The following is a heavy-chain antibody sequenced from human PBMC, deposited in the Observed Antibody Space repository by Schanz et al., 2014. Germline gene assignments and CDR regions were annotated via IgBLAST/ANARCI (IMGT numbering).Heavy chain of an antibody. CDR2: IWYDENNK. V-gene: IGHV3-33*08. J-gene: IGHJ4*02. CDR3: ARASYRRKISFDY. Sequence: VQLVESGGGLVQPGGSLRLSCVAYGFTLSSYAMHWVRQAPGKGLEWVAVIWYDENNKYYADSVKGRFTMSRDNSKNTLYLQRNSLRAEDTAVYYGARASYRRKISFDYWGRGTLVTVSS. CDR1: GFTLSSYA. D-gene: IGHD3-10*01.